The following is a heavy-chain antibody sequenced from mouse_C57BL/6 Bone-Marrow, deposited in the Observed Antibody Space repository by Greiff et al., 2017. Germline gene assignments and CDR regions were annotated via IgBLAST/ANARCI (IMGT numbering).Heavy chain of an antibody. D-gene: IGHD4-1*02. CDR3: AINWDALYYAMDY. J-gene: IGHJ4*01. CDR1: GYTFTSYW. Sequence: QVQLQQSGAELVKPGASVKMSCKASGYTFTSYWITWVKQRPGQGLEWIGDIYPGSGSTNYNEKFKSKATLTVDTSSSTAYMQLSSLTSEDSAVYYCAINWDALYYAMDYWGQGTSVTVSS. CDR2: IYPGSGST. V-gene: IGHV1-55*01.